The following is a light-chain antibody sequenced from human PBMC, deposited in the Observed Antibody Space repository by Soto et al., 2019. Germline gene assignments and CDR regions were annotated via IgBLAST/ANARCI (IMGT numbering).Light chain of an antibody. V-gene: IGKV1-5*03. Sequence: IERRRYPSTRYGPVGDSVQITFRASQTISSWLAWYQQKPGKAPKLLIYKASTLKSGVPSRFSGSGSGTEFTLTISSLQPDDFATYYCQQYYSDWTSAQGAKVDIK. CDR3: QQYYSDWT. CDR2: KAS. CDR1: QTISSW. J-gene: IGKJ1*01.